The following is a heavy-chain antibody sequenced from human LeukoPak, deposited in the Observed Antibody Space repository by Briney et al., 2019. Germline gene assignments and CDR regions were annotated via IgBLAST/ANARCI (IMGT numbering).Heavy chain of an antibody. CDR2: ISAYNGNT. Sequence: VASVKVSCKASGYTFTSYGISWVRQAPGQGLEWMGWISAYNGNTNYAQKLQGRVTMTTDTSTSTAYMELRSLRSDDTAVYYCARDLHLEMATIPFDYWGQGTLVTVSS. CDR3: ARDLHLEMATIPFDY. V-gene: IGHV1-18*01. CDR1: GYTFTSYG. J-gene: IGHJ4*02. D-gene: IGHD5-24*01.